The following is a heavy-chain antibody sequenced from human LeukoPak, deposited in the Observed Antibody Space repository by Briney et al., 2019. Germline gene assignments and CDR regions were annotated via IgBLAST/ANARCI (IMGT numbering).Heavy chain of an antibody. CDR2: ISGSSGST. Sequence: GGSLRLSCAASGFTFSSYAMSWVRQAPGKGLEWVSAISGSSGSTYYADSVKGRFTISRDNSQNILYLQMDNLRDDDTAVYYCAKEGDPFRGYLDVWGKGTTVIVSS. D-gene: IGHD3-16*01. V-gene: IGHV3-23*01. CDR1: GFTFSSYA. CDR3: AKEGDPFRGYLDV. J-gene: IGHJ6*03.